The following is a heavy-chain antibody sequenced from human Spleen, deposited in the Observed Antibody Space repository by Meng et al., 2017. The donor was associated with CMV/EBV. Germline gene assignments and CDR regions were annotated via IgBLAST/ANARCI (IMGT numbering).Heavy chain of an antibody. D-gene: IGHD2-15*01. CDR1: GYHLSSFC. CDR3: ARGQGYY. Sequence: SLQFSCKTSGYHLSSFCISWVRQAPGQGLEYMGWISVRNGDTNFAQEFQGRVTLTTNTATKTAYMELRNLRSDDTAMYYCARGQGYYWGQGTLVTVSS. V-gene: IGHV1-18*01. J-gene: IGHJ4*02. CDR2: ISVRNGDT.